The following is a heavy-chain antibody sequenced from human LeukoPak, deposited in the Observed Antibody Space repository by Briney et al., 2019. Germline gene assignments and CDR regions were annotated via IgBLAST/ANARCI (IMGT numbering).Heavy chain of an antibody. CDR3: ARGTYYDFWSGYFYWYYFDY. CDR1: GFTFSSYE. CDR2: ISSSGSTI. Sequence: GGSLRLSCAASGFTFSSYEMNWVRQAPGKGLEWVSYISSSGSTIYYADSVKGRFTISRDNAKNSLYLQMNSLRAEDTALYYCARGTYYDFWSGYFYWYYFDYWAREPWSPSPQ. D-gene: IGHD3-3*01. V-gene: IGHV3-48*03. J-gene: IGHJ4*02.